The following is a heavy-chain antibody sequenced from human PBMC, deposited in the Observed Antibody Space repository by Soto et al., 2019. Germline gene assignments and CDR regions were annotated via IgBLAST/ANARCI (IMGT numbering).Heavy chain of an antibody. V-gene: IGHV4-31*03. CDR3: ARGRSSTSPYPIGY. CDR2: IYDSGST. CDR1: GGSISSGGYY. J-gene: IGHJ4*02. D-gene: IGHD2-2*01. Sequence: SETLSLTCTVSGGSISSGGYYWSWNRQHPGKGLEWIGYIYDSGSTYYNPSLKRRVTISVDTSKNQFSLTLSSVTAAATAVYYCARGRSSTSPYPIGYWGQGTLVTVSS.